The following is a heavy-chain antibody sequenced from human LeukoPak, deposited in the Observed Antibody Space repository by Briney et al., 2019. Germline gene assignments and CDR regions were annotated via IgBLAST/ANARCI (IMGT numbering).Heavy chain of an antibody. D-gene: IGHD6-13*01. J-gene: IGHJ4*02. CDR2: ISYDGSNK. V-gene: IGHV3-30-3*01. Sequence: GGSLRLSCAASGFTFSSYAMHWVRQAPGKGLEWVAVISYDGSNKYYADSVKGRFTISRDNTKNTLYLQMNSLRAEDTAVYYCARWGIAAAGPYYFDYWGQGTLVTVSS. CDR3: ARWGIAAAGPYYFDY. CDR1: GFTFSSYA.